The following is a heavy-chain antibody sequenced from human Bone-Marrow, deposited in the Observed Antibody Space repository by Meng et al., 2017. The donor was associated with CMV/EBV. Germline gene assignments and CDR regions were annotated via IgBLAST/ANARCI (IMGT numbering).Heavy chain of an antibody. Sequence: SETLSLTCSVSGRSVSSGSYYWSWIRQPPGKGLEWIGYIYDSVNTNYNPSLGSRVTMSVDTSKNQFSLKLSSVTAADTAVYYCARGLGREPYSSSSGVRQGLSQYYYYYYGMDVWGQGTTVTVSS. J-gene: IGHJ6*02. D-gene: IGHD6-6*01. CDR3: ARGLGREPYSSSSGVRQGLSQYYYYYYGMDV. CDR2: IYDSVNT. CDR1: GRSVSSGSYY. V-gene: IGHV4-61*01.